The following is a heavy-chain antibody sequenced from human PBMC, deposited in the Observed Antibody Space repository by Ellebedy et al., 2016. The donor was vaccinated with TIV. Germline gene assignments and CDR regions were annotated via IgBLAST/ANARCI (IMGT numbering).Heavy chain of an antibody. Sequence: GESLKISCAGSTSTFRNYDFSWVRQAPGKGLEWVSVISAGGDTTYYADSVKGRFTISRDNSKNTLYLQMNGLRVEDTAVYYCAKSYGSGNYQEYFFDYWGQGTLVTVSS. CDR1: TSTFRNYD. J-gene: IGHJ4*02. CDR3: AKSYGSGNYQEYFFDY. CDR2: ISAGGDTT. D-gene: IGHD3-10*01. V-gene: IGHV3-23*01.